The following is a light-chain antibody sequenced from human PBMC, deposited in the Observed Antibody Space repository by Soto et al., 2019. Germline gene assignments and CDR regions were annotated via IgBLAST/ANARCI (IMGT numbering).Light chain of an antibody. Sequence: VVMRPSPATLSVSPCELATLSCRASQGIGDTLAWYQHKPGQTPRLLIYGASTRATGIPARFSGSGSGTEFTLTINSLQSEDFAVYYCQQYNNWPRTFGQGTKVDIK. CDR1: QGIGDT. CDR2: GAS. J-gene: IGKJ1*01. CDR3: QQYNNWPRT. V-gene: IGKV3-15*01.